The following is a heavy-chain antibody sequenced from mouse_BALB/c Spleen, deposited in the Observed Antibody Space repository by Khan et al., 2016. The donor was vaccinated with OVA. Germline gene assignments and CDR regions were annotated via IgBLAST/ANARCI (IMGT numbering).Heavy chain of an antibody. CDR2: INTGGAYT. V-gene: IGHV5-6*01. D-gene: IGHD1-1*01. CDR1: GFTFSTYG. J-gene: IGHJ3*01. CDR3: ARLAYYYNSEGFAY. Sequence: EVELVESGGDFVRPGGSLKLSCAASGFTFSTYGMSWVRQTPDKRLEWVATINTGGAYTYYPDSVKGLFTISRDNAKNTLYLQLSSLKSEDTAIYYWARLAYYYNSEGFAYWGQGTLVTVSA.